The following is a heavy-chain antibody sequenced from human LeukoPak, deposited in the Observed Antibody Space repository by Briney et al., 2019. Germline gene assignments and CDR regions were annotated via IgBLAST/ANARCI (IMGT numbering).Heavy chain of an antibody. CDR1: GFTFSSSW. CDR2: IKQDGSEK. J-gene: IGHJ4*02. Sequence: PGGSLRLSCAASGFTFSSSWMAWVRQAPGKGLEWVANIKQDGSEKYYVDSVKGRFTISRDNAKNSLYLQMNSLRAEDTAVYYCARELHHDFWSGYYPAYYFDYWGQGTLVTVSS. V-gene: IGHV3-7*01. CDR3: ARELHHDFWSGYYPAYYFDY. D-gene: IGHD3-3*01.